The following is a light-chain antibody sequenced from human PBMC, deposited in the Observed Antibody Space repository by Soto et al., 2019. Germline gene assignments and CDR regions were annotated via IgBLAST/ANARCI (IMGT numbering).Light chain of an antibody. J-gene: IGKJ3*01. Sequence: DIQMTQSPSSVSASVGDRVTITCRASQIINKWLAWYQQKPGKAPTLLIYAASTLQSGVPSRFSGSGSGTDFTLTCSSLQPEDFATYYCQQANSVPFTFGPGTKVDIK. CDR2: AAS. CDR3: QQANSVPFT. V-gene: IGKV1-12*02. CDR1: QIINKW.